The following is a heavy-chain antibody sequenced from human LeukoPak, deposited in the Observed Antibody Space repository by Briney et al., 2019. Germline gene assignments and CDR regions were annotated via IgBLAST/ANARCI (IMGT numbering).Heavy chain of an antibody. D-gene: IGHD7-27*01. Sequence: GSLRLSCAASGFTFSSYSMNWVRQAPGKGLEWIGYIYYSRSTNYNPSLKSRVTISVDTSKNQFSLKLSSVTAADTAVYYCARLGNWGFDYRGQGTLVTVSS. CDR3: ARLGNWGFDY. CDR1: GFTFSSYS. J-gene: IGHJ4*02. CDR2: IYYSRST. V-gene: IGHV4-59*08.